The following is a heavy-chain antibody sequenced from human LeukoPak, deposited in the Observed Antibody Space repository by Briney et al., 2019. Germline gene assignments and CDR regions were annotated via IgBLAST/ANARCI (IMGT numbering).Heavy chain of an antibody. D-gene: IGHD5-24*01. J-gene: IGHJ4*02. Sequence: PGGSLRLSCAVAGFSLANNYMSWVRQAPGKGLEWVSVFYVGGATYYADSVKGRFTISRDNSENTLYLQMKSLRAEDTAVYYCARGDGYNLFDYWGQGTLVTVSS. V-gene: IGHV3-53*01. CDR2: FYVGGAT. CDR1: GFSLANNY. CDR3: ARGDGYNLFDY.